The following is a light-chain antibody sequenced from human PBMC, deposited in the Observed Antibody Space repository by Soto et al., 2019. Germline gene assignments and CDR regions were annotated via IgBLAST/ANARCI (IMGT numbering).Light chain of an antibody. V-gene: IGLV1-44*01. CDR2: SDN. CDR3: AAWDDSLNGL. Sequence: QSVLTQPPSASGTPGQRVTISCSGSSSNIGSNTVNWYQQLPGTAPKLLIYSDNQRPSGVPDRFSGSKSGTSASLAISGLQFEDEAVYYCAAWDDSLNGLSETGTKVPVL. J-gene: IGLJ1*01. CDR1: SSNIGSNT.